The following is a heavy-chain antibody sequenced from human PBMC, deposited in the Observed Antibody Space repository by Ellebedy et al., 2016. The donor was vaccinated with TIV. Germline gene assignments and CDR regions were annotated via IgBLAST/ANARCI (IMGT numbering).Heavy chain of an antibody. D-gene: IGHD6-19*01. CDR1: AGALSGFY. Sequence: MPSETLSLTCTASAGALSGFYWSWVRQPPGKGLEWIGYVNQRRTTKYNSSLRSRVTISIDTSKNQFSLTVTSVTAADTAVYFCARMRGVAGPRWFDPWGPGTQVIVSS. CDR3: ARMRGVAGPRWFDP. J-gene: IGHJ5*02. CDR2: VNQRRTT. V-gene: IGHV4-59*08.